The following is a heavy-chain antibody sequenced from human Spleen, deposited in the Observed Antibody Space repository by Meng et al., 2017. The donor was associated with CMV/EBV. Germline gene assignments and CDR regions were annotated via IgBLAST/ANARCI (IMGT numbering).Heavy chain of an antibody. CDR3: AKGGGWNYEDY. D-gene: IGHD1-7*01. CDR1: GFMFSAYH. CDR2: IRYDGSIQ. V-gene: IGHV3-30*02. J-gene: IGHJ4*02. Sequence: GESLKISCAASGFMFSAYHIHWVRQAPGKGLEWVAFIRYDGSIQYYADSVKGRFTISRDNSNNTVSLQMNSLRTEDTSLYYCAKGGGWNYEDYWGQGTLVTVSS.